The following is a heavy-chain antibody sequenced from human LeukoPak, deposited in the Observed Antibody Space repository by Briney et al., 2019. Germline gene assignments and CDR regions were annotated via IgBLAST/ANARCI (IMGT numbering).Heavy chain of an antibody. CDR1: GDSFSSKSAA. Sequence: SQTLSLTCAISGDSFSSKSAAWNWIRQSPSRGLEWLGRTYYRSKWSSGYAESVKSRITINPDTSKNQFSLQLKSVTPEDTAVYYCARDPVAGTEVWFDPWGQGTLVTVSS. CDR3: ARDPVAGTEVWFDP. D-gene: IGHD6-19*01. V-gene: IGHV6-1*01. CDR2: TYYRSKWSS. J-gene: IGHJ5*02.